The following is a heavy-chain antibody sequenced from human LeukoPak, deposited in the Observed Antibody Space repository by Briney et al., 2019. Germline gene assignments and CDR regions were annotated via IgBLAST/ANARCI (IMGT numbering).Heavy chain of an antibody. CDR2: IKPNSGGT. J-gene: IGHJ5*02. D-gene: IGHD3-3*01. V-gene: IGHV1-2*02. Sequence: ASVKVSCKASGCTFTDYYIHWVRQAPGQGLEWMGWIKPNSGGTNYAQKLQGRVTMTTDTSTSTAYMELRSLRSDDTAVYYCARDTGTIFGVLNLWGQGTLVTVSS. CDR3: ARDTGTIFGVLNL. CDR1: GCTFTDYY.